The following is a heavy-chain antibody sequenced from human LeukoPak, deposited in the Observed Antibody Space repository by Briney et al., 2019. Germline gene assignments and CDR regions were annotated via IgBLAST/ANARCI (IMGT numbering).Heavy chain of an antibody. V-gene: IGHV4-59*01. D-gene: IGHD4-23*01. CDR3: ARDLATVATPYFDY. J-gene: IGHJ4*02. CDR1: GGSISSYY. CDR2: IYYSGST. Sequence: SETLSLTCTVSGGSISSYYWSWIRQPPGKGLEWIGYIYYSGSTNYNPSLKSRVTISVDTSKNQFSLKLSSVTAADTAMYYCARDLATVATPYFDYWGQGTLVTVSS.